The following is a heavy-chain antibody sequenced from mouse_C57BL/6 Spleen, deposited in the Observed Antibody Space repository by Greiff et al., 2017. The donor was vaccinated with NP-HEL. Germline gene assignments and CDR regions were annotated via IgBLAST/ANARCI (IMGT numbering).Heavy chain of an antibody. CDR1: GYAFSSSW. V-gene: IGHV1-82*01. D-gene: IGHD1-1*01. CDR2: IYPGDGDT. Sequence: VQLQQSGPELVKPGASVKISCKASGYAFSSSWMNWVKQRPGKGLEWIGRIYPGDGDTNYNGKFKGKATLTADKSSSTAYMQLSSLTSEDSAVYFCASLRSWDYWGQGTLVTVSA. J-gene: IGHJ3*01. CDR3: ASLRSWDY.